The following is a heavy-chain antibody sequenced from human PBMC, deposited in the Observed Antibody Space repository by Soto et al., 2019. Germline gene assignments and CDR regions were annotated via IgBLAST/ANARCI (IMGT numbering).Heavy chain of an antibody. Sequence: GKSLKISCKGSGYSFTSYWISWVRQMPGKGLEWMGRIDPSDSYTNYSPSFQGHVTISADKSISTAYLQWSSLKASDTAMYCCARWFGELTEDYWGQGTLVTVSS. D-gene: IGHD3-10*01. V-gene: IGHV5-10-1*01. CDR2: IDPSDSYT. J-gene: IGHJ4*02. CDR3: ARWFGELTEDY. CDR1: GYSFTSYW.